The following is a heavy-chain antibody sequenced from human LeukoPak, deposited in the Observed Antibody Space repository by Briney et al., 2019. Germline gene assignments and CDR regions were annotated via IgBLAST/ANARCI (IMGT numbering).Heavy chain of an antibody. V-gene: IGHV3-7*01. CDR2: IKQDGSAN. J-gene: IGHJ4*02. CDR1: GFTSSDYW. Sequence: GGSLRLSCAAYGFTSSDYWMHWVRQAPGKGLEWVANIKQDGSANNYVAAVKGRFTISRDSAKDSLYLQMNSPRAEDTALYYCARGRWAPFDCWGQGTLVTVSS. D-gene: IGHD6-13*01. CDR3: ARGRWAPFDC.